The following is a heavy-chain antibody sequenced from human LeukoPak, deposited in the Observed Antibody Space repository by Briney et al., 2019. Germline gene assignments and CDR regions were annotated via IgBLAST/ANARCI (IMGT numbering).Heavy chain of an antibody. J-gene: IGHJ3*02. D-gene: IGHD3-22*01. CDR1: GGSISSSNW. V-gene: IGHV4-4*02. CDR3: ARGRIVVVIPDAFDI. Sequence: SETLSLTCAVSGGSISSSNWWSWVRQPPGKGLEWIGGIYHSGSTNYNPSLKSRVTISVDKSKNQFSLKLSSVTAADTAVYYCARGRIVVVIPDAFDIWGQGTMVTVSS. CDR2: IYHSGST.